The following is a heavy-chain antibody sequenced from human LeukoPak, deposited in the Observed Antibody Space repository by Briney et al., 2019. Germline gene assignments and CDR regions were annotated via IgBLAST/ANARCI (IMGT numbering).Heavy chain of an antibody. CDR1: GGSISSSSYY. D-gene: IGHD6-13*01. CDR2: IYYSGST. V-gene: IGHV4-39*01. CDR3: ARAYSSSWSPYYYYYMDV. Sequence: SETLSLTCTVSGGSISSSSYYWGWIRQPPGKGLEWIGSIYYSGSTYYNPSLKSRVTISVDTSKNQFSLKLSSVTAADTAVYYCARAYSSSWSPYYYYYMDVWGKGTTVTVSS. J-gene: IGHJ6*03.